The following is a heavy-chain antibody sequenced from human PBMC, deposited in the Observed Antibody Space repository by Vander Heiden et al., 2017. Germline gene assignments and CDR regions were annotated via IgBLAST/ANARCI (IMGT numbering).Heavy chain of an antibody. Sequence: EVQLLESGGGLVQPGGSLRLSCAASGFTFSSYAMSWVRQASGKGLEWVSAISGSGGSTDDADSVKGRFTISRDNSKNTLYMKMNSLRAEDTAVYYWAKFRTYYFDYWGQGNLVTVSS. D-gene: IGHD1-7*01. CDR2: ISGSGGST. CDR3: AKFRTYYFDY. CDR1: GFTFSSYA. V-gene: IGHV3-23*01. J-gene: IGHJ4*02.